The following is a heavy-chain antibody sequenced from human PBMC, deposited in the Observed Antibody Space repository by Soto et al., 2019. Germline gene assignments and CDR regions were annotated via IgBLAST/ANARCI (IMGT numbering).Heavy chain of an antibody. V-gene: IGHV4-59*12. J-gene: IGHJ5*02. D-gene: IGHD3-10*01. Sequence: SETLSLTCTFSGSSIIGYYWTWIRQSPERGLEWIGYIHYSGSANYNPALNCRLTMSVDRSKSQFSMKLASVTAADTAVYYCATGVGGSCLNWFDPWGQGTLVTVSS. CDR2: IHYSGSA. CDR1: GSSIIGYY. CDR3: ATGVGGSCLNWFDP.